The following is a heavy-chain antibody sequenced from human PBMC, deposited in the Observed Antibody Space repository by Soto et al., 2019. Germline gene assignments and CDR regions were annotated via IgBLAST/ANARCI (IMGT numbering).Heavy chain of an antibody. CDR1: GYAFSNNF. CDR2: INPTTGLT. D-gene: IGHD2-8*01. CDR3: ARALRNGYFHYALDV. Sequence: GASVKVSCKASGYAFSNNFMHWVRQAPAQGLEWMGVINPTTGLTSNAQKFQGRITMTSDTSSSTAYMELSSLRSEDTAVYYCARALRNGYFHYALDVWGQGTTVTVSS. V-gene: IGHV1-46*01. J-gene: IGHJ6*02.